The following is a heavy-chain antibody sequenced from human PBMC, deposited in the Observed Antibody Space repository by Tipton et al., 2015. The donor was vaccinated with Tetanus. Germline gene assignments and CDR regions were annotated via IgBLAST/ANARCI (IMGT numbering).Heavy chain of an antibody. D-gene: IGHD6-13*01. CDR2: INHSGST. CDR1: GGSFSGYY. V-gene: IGHV4-34*01. CDR3: ARGRSRWQRLVERGNDY. J-gene: IGHJ4*02. Sequence: TLSLTCAVYGGSFSGYYWSWIRQPPGKGLEWIGEINHSGSTNYNPSLKSRVTISVDTSKNQFSLKLSSVTAADTAVYYCARGRSRWQRLVERGNDYWGQGSRFTVSS.